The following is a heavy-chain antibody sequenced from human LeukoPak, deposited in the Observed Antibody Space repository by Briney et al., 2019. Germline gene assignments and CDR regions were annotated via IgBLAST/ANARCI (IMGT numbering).Heavy chain of an antibody. CDR2: IKQDGSEK. J-gene: IGHJ6*04. CDR1: GFTFSSYW. D-gene: IGHD2-2*01. V-gene: IGHV3-7*03. Sequence: PGGSPKLSCAASGFTFSSYWMSWVRQAPGKGLEWVANIKQDGSEKYYVDSVKGRFTISRDNAKNSLYLQMNSLRAEDTAVYYCAREDIVVVPAAMDVWGKGTTVTVSS. CDR3: AREDIVVVPAAMDV.